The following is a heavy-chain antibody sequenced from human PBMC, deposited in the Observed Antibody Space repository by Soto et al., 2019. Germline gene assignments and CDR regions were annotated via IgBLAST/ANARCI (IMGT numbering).Heavy chain of an antibody. V-gene: IGHV3-11*01. CDR2: ISRSGSDI. CDR1: GFTFSDYS. Sequence: GGSLRLSCAASGFTFSDYSMNWVRQAPGKGLEWVSYISRSGSDIYYADSVRGRFTISRDNAKNSLFLQMNSLRAEDTAVYYCATVGYCSSTSCQTRYYYYGMDVWGQGTTVTVSS. D-gene: IGHD2-2*03. J-gene: IGHJ6*02. CDR3: ATVGYCSSTSCQTRYYYYGMDV.